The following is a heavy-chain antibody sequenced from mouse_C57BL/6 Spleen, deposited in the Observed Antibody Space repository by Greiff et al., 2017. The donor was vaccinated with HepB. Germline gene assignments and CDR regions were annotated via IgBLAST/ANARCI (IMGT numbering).Heavy chain of an antibody. D-gene: IGHD1-1*01. CDR2: IHPNGGST. CDR1: GYTFTSYW. Sequence: QVQLQQPGAELVKPGASVKLSCKASGYTFTSYWMHWVKQRPGQGLEWIGMIHPNGGSTNYNEKFKSKATLTVDKSSSTAYMQLSSLTSEDSAVYYCARLVVGGYFDYWGQGTTLTVSS. J-gene: IGHJ2*01. CDR3: ARLVVGGYFDY. V-gene: IGHV1-64*01.